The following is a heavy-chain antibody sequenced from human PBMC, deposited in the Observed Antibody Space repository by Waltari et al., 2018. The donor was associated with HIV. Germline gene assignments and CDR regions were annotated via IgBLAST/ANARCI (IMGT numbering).Heavy chain of an antibody. CDR2: IYPGDSDT. D-gene: IGHD4-4*01. Sequence: EVQLVQSGAEVKKPGESLKISCKGSGYSFTSYWIGWVRQMPGKGLEWMGIIYPGDSDTRYSPSFQGQVTISADKSISTAYLQWSSLKASDTAMYYCARRRGEGLQYHDGFDWFDPWGQGTLVTVSS. CDR1: GYSFTSYW. V-gene: IGHV5-51*01. J-gene: IGHJ5*02. CDR3: ARRRGEGLQYHDGFDWFDP.